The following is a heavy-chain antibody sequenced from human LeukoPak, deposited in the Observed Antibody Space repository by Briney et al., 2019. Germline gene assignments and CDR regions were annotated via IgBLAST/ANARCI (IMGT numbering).Heavy chain of an antibody. CDR1: GISFSSYW. V-gene: IGHV3-7*01. D-gene: IGHD5-12*01. J-gene: IGHJ4*02. Sequence: GGSLRLSCATSGISFSSYWMSWVRQAPAKGLEWVAIMKHDGTEMYYVDSVKGRFTISRDNAKNTLYLQMNSLRVEDTALYYCARDSGHPGYDLYDYWGQGTLVTVSS. CDR3: ARDSGHPGYDLYDY. CDR2: MKHDGTEM.